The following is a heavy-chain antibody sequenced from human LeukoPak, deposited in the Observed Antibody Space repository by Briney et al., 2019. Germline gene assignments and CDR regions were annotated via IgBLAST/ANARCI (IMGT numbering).Heavy chain of an antibody. V-gene: IGHV3-20*04. D-gene: IGHD1-1*01. CDR2: INWNGGNT. CDR1: GFTFDDYG. CDR3: ARGMYPGDAFDI. Sequence: GGSLRLSCAASGFTFDDYGMSWVRQAPGKGLEWVSGINWNGGNTAYADSVKGRFTISRDNAKDSLYLQMNSLRAEDTALYYCARGMYPGDAFDIGSQGTMVTVSS. J-gene: IGHJ3*02.